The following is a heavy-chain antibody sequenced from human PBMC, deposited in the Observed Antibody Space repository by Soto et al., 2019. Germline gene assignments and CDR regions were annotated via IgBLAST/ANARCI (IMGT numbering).Heavy chain of an antibody. D-gene: IGHD3-10*01. CDR1: GGSISSYY. V-gene: IGHV4-59*01. CDR2: IYYSGST. Sequence: SETLSLTCTVSGGSISSYYWSWIRQPPGKGLEWIGYIYYSGSTNYNPSLKSRVTISADTSKNQFSLKLSSVTAADTAVYYCASLYYYGSGSYYSYFDYWGQGTLVTVSS. CDR3: ASLYYYGSGSYYSYFDY. J-gene: IGHJ4*02.